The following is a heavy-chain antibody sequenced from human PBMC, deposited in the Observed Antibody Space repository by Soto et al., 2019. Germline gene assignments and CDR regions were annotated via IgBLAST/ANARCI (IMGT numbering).Heavy chain of an antibody. CDR1: RDTVKIPG. CDR2: SNSDGSST. CDR3: ARGYSSSSVTTGY. J-gene: IGHJ4*02. V-gene: IGHV3-74*01. D-gene: IGHD6-6*01. Sequence: LACAACRDTVKIPGVDGVFQAPGEGLVWVSRSNSDGSSTSYADSVKGRFTISRDNAKNTLYLQMNNLRVEDTAVYYCARGYSSSSVTTGYWGQGTLVTVSS.